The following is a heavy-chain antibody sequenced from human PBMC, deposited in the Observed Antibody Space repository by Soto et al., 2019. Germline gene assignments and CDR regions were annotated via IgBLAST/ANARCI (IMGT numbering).Heavy chain of an antibody. J-gene: IGHJ2*01. CDR1: GFSFSDFY. V-gene: IGHV3-11*01. D-gene: IGHD3-3*01. CDR3: ARVQYFEWHFDL. CDR2: ISDSSRTI. Sequence: PGGSLRLSCAASGFSFSDFYMTWIRQAPGKGLEWVSYISDSSRTISYADSVKGRFTISRDNAKNSLYLQMNSLRAEDTAVYYCARVQYFEWHFDLWGRGTLVTVS.